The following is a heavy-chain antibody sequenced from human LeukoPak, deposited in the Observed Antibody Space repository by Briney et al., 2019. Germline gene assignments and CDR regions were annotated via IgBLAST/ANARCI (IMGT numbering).Heavy chain of an antibody. CDR1: GGSFSGYY. CDR2: INHSGST. CDR3: ARHPLKPGMGLESFDY. J-gene: IGHJ4*02. Sequence: PSETLSLTCAVYGGSFSGYYWSWIRQPPGKGLEWIGEINHSGSTNYNPSLKSRVTISVDTSKNQFSLKLSSVTAADTAVYYCARHPLKPGMGLESFDYWGQGTLVTVSS. D-gene: IGHD1-14*01. V-gene: IGHV4-34*01.